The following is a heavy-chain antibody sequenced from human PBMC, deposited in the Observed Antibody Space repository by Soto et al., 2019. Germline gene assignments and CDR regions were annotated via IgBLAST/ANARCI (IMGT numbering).Heavy chain of an antibody. CDR2: IHGGGSA. CDR3: AGRLTTAASLDY. Sequence: PGGSLRLSCAASGFTFSSYWMSWVRQAPGKGLEWVSLIHGGGSAYYADSVKGRFTISRDNSKNTLYLQMDSLRAEDTAIYYCAGRLTTAASLDYWGQGT. J-gene: IGHJ4*02. CDR1: GFTFSSYW. V-gene: IGHV3-53*01. D-gene: IGHD1-1*01.